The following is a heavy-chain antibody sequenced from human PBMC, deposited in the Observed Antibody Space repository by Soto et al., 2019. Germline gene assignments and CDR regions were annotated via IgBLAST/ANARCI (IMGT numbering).Heavy chain of an antibody. CDR3: ARGRGYSYGLDP. Sequence: SETLSLTCTVSGDSISSSNNYWSWIRQPPGEGLEWIGFISYNGTTSYSPSLKSRLAISLDTSKNQFSLSLSSVTAADTAVYYCARGRGYSYGLDPWGQGTLVTVSS. D-gene: IGHD5-18*01. V-gene: IGHV4-30-4*01. CDR1: GDSISSSNNY. J-gene: IGHJ5*02. CDR2: ISYNGTT.